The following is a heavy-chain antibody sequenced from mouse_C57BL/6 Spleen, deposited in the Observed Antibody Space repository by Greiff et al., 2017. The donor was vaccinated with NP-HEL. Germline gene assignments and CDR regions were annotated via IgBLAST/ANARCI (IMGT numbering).Heavy chain of an antibody. D-gene: IGHD1-1*01. CDR1: GYTFTSYW. CDR2: IYPGNSDT. V-gene: IGHV1-5*01. Sequence: EVQLQQSGTVLARPGASVKMSCKTSGYTFTSYWMHWVKQRPGQGLEWIGAIYPGNSDTSYNQKFKGKAKLTAVTSASTAYMELSSLTTEDSAVYYCTRSAPITPVGATEGDFDDWGKGTTVTVSS. CDR3: TRSAPITPVGATEGDFDD. J-gene: IGHJ1*03.